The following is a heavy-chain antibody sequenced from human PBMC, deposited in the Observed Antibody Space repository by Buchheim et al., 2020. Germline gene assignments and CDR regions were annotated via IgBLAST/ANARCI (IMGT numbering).Heavy chain of an antibody. Sequence: QVQLVESGGGVVQPGRSLRLSCAASGFTFSSYGMHWVRQAPGKGLEWVAVISYDGSNKYYADSVKGRFTISRDNAKNSLHLQMNSLRDEDTAVYYCARDCSSANCRRGGFDPWGQGTL. CDR3: ARDCSSANCRRGGFDP. D-gene: IGHD2-2*01. CDR1: GFTFSSYG. V-gene: IGHV3-30*03. J-gene: IGHJ5*02. CDR2: ISYDGSNK.